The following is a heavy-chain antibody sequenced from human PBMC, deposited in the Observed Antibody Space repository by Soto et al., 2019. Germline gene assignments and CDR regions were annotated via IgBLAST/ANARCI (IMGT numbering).Heavy chain of an antibody. Sequence: GASVKVSCKASGYTFTSYGISWVRQAPGQGLEWMGWISAYNGNTNYAQKLQGRVTMTTDTSTSTVYMELSSLRSEDTAVYYCARSSAPHPPGVGSNYWGQGTLVTVSS. V-gene: IGHV1-18*01. J-gene: IGHJ4*02. CDR2: ISAYNGNT. D-gene: IGHD3-3*01. CDR3: ARSSAPHPPGVGSNY. CDR1: GYTFTSYG.